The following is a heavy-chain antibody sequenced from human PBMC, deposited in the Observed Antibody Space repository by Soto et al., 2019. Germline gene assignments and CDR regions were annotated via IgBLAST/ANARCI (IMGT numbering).Heavy chain of an antibody. CDR3: AREWAEDIVVVPPAGGNWFDP. CDR1: GGSISSYY. CDR2: IYYSGST. V-gene: IGHV4-59*01. J-gene: IGHJ5*02. Sequence: SETLSLTCTVSGGSISSYYWSWIRQPPGKGLEWIGYIYYSGSTNYNPSLKSRVTISVDTSKNQFSLKLSSVTAADTAVYYCAREWAEDIVVVPPAGGNWFDPWGQGTLVTVSS. D-gene: IGHD2-2*01.